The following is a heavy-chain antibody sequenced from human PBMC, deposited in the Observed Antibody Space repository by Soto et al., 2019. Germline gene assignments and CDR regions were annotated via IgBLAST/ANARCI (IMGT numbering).Heavy chain of an antibody. V-gene: IGHV4-61*08. D-gene: IGHD6-13*01. J-gene: IGHJ6*03. CDR1: GGSISSGDYY. CDR2: VYYSGNT. Sequence: PSETLSLTCTVSGGSISSGDYYWSWIRQPPGKGLEWIGYVYYSGNTNYNPSLESRVTISVDTSRNRFSLNLTSATAADTAVYYCARKGAAASYAHYYMDVWGRGTAVTVLL. CDR3: ARKGAAASYAHYYMDV.